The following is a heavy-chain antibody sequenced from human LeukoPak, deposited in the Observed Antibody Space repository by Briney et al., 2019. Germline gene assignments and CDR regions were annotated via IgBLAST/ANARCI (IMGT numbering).Heavy chain of an antibody. Sequence: SETLSLTCAVYGGSFSGYYWSWIRQPPGKGLEWIGEINHSGSTNYNPSLKSRVTISVDTSKNQFSLKLSSVTAADTAVYYCARGPRRTYYYGSGSHQFDYWGQGTLVTVSS. CDR3: ARGPRRTYYYGSGSHQFDY. D-gene: IGHD3-10*01. J-gene: IGHJ4*02. CDR2: INHSGST. V-gene: IGHV4-34*01. CDR1: GGSFSGYY.